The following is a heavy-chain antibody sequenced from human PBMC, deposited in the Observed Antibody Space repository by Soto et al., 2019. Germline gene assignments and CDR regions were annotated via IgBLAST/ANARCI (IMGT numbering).Heavy chain of an antibody. V-gene: IGHV4-59*12. J-gene: IGHJ6*02. D-gene: IGHD1-26*01. CDR2: IFYRGNT. CDR1: GGSMSNYY. Sequence: PSETLSLTCTVSGGSMSNYYWSWVRQPPGKGLEWKGYIFYRGNTNYRPSLRSRVTISVDTSKKQFSLKLSSVTAADTAVYYCASGTEVSPSWDVWGQGTTVTVSS. CDR3: ASGTEVSPSWDV.